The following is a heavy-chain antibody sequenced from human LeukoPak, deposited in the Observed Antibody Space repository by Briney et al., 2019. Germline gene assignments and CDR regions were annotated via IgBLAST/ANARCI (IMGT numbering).Heavy chain of an antibody. D-gene: IGHD6-19*01. V-gene: IGHV4-34*01. Sequence: SDTLSLTCAVYGGSFSGYYWIWIRRSPGKGLEWIGEINHSGSTNYNPSLKSRVTISIDTSKNQFSLKLSSVTAADTAVYYCARGPQVPVANYWGQGTLVTVSS. CDR2: INHSGST. J-gene: IGHJ4*02. CDR1: GGSFSGYY. CDR3: ARGPQVPVANY.